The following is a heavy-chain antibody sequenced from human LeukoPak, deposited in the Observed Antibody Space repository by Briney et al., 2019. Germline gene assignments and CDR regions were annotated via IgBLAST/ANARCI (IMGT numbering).Heavy chain of an antibody. V-gene: IGHV3-23*01. CDR3: AKRGLVAATIYYFDY. J-gene: IGHJ4*02. Sequence: GGSLRLSCAASGFTFTTYAMTWVRQAPGKGLEWVSTISGRGGNTYYADSVKGRFTISRDNSKNTLYLQMNSLRAEDTAVYYCAKRGLVAATIYYFDYWGQGTLVTVSS. CDR1: GFTFTTYA. CDR2: ISGRGGNT. D-gene: IGHD2-15*01.